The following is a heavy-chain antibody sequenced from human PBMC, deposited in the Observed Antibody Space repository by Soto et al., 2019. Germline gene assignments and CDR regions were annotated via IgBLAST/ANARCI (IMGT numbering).Heavy chain of an antibody. Sequence: PEGSLRLSCAASGFTFSSYSMNWVRQAPGKGLEWVSSISSSSSYIYYADSVKGRFTISRDNAKNSLYLQMNSLRAEDTAVYYCARDVDTAMARYFDYWGQGTLVTVSS. D-gene: IGHD5-18*01. V-gene: IGHV3-21*01. CDR3: ARDVDTAMARYFDY. CDR1: GFTFSSYS. J-gene: IGHJ4*02. CDR2: ISSSSSYI.